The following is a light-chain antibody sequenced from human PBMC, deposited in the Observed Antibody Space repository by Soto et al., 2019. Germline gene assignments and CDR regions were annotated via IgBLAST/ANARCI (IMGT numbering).Light chain of an antibody. V-gene: IGLV2-14*03. CDR1: SSDVGGYDY. J-gene: IGLJ1*01. Sequence: QSVLTQPASVSGSPGQSITISCTGSSSDVGGYDYVSWYQHHPGKAPKLMIHDVSHRPSGVSDRFSGSKSGNTASLTISGLQAEDEADYFCSSYSSNTTPYVFVTGTKVTVL. CDR2: DVS. CDR3: SSYSSNTTPYV.